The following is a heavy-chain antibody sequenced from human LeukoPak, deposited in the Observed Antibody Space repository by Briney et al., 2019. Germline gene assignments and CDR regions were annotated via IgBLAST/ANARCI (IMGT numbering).Heavy chain of an antibody. J-gene: IGHJ6*03. CDR3: ARSDIHYYYMDV. V-gene: IGHV4-59*01. CDR2: IYYSGST. CDR1: GGSLSSYY. Sequence: SETLSLTCTVSGGSLSSYYWSWIRQPPGKGLEWIGYIYYSGSTNYNPSLTSRVTISVDTSKNQFSLKLSSVTAADTAVYYCARSDIHYYYMDVWGKGTTVTVSS.